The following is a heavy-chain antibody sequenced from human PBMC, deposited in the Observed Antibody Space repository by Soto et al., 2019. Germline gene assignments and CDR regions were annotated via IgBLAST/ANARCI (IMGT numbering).Heavy chain of an antibody. CDR1: GGSISSGGYY. V-gene: IGHV4-31*03. J-gene: IGHJ6*02. CDR3: ARVNDYGSGSYYKPRYYGMDV. CDR2: IYNSGST. D-gene: IGHD3-10*01. Sequence: PSETLSLTCTVSGGSISSGGYYWSWIRQHPGKGLERIGYIYNSGSTYNNPSLKSRVTISVDTSKNQFSLKLSSVTAADTAVYYCARVNDYGSGSYYKPRYYGMDVWGQGSTVTVSS.